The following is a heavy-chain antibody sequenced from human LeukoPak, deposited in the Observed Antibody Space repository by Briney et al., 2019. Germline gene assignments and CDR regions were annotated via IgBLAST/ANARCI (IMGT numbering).Heavy chain of an antibody. CDR1: GYTLTELS. V-gene: IGHV1-24*01. J-gene: IGHJ6*02. CDR2: FDPEDGET. Sequence: ASVKVSCKVSGYTLTELSMHWVRQAPGKGLEWMGGFDPEDGETIYAQKFQGRVTMTRNTSISTAYMELSSLRSEDTAVYYCARVGRKDDFWSGFIYYYGMDVWGQGTTVTVSS. CDR3: ARVGRKDDFWSGFIYYYGMDV. D-gene: IGHD3-3*01.